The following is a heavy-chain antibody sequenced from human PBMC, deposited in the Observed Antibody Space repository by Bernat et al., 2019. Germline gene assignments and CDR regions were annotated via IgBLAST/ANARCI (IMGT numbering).Heavy chain of an antibody. Sequence: EVELVESGGTLVQPGGSLRLPCAASGFMFTKYPMHWVRQAPGKGPEYLSSILGSGDSTQYANSVKGRFIISRDNSKNTLYLHMGSLRPDDMAVYYCARDKDGGYAFDHWGQGTLVTVSS. CDR3: ARDKDGGYAFDH. D-gene: IGHD5-12*01. CDR2: ILGSGDST. CDR1: GFMFTKYP. J-gene: IGHJ4*02. V-gene: IGHV3-64*01.